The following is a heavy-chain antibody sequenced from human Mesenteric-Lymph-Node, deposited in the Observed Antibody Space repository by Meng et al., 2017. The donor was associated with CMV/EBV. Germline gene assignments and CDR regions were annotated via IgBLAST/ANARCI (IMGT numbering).Heavy chain of an antibody. CDR1: GFNVRDKY. Sequence: ELHLGESGGGLVQPGGSLRLSCAASGFNVRDKYMSWVRQAPGKGLEWVCIIYRGDNTYYIDSVRDRFTVSRDNSKNTMYLQMNSLRVEDTAVYYCTGDSVSNPNLDYWGQGTPVTVSS. CDR2: IYRGDNT. V-gene: IGHV3-66*01. J-gene: IGHJ4*02. CDR3: TGDSVSNPNLDY. D-gene: IGHD3-10*01.